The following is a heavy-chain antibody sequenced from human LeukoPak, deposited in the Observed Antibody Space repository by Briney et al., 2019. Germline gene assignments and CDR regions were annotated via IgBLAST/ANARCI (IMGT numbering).Heavy chain of an antibody. CDR2: ISSSSSYI. CDR3: ARDRRSSSWYMYYDSSGYYVVDY. J-gene: IGHJ4*02. CDR1: GFTFSSYS. V-gene: IGHV3-21*01. D-gene: IGHD3-22*01. Sequence: GGSLRLSCAASGFTFSSYSMNWVRQAPGKGLEWVSSISSSSSYIYYADSVKGRFTISRDNAKNSLYLQMNSLRAEDTAVYYCARDRRSSSWYMYYDSSGYYVVDYWSQGTLVTVSS.